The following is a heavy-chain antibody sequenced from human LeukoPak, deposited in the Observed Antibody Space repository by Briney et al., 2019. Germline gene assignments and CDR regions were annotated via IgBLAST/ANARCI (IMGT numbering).Heavy chain of an antibody. CDR2: ISGSGGST. CDR3: AKDWAYSSSWSSN. J-gene: IGHJ4*02. Sequence: GGSLRLSCAASGFTFSSYAMTWVRQAPGKGLEWVSVISGSGGSTYYADSVKGRFTISRDNSKNTLSLQMNSLRAEDTAVYYCAKDWAYSSSWSSNWGQGTLVTVSS. V-gene: IGHV3-23*01. CDR1: GFTFSSYA. D-gene: IGHD6-13*01.